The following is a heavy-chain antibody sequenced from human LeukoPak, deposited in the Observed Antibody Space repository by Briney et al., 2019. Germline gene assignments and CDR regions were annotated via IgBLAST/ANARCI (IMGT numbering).Heavy chain of an antibody. V-gene: IGHV4-31*03. J-gene: IGHJ4*02. Sequence: PSETLSLTCTASGGSISSGGYYWSWIRQQPGKGLEWIGYIYYSGSTYYNPSLKSRVTISVDTSKNQFSLKLSSVTAADTAVYYCARVSPYSSSSYDYWGQGTLVTVSS. CDR2: IYYSGST. CDR1: GGSISSGGYY. CDR3: ARVSPYSSSSYDY. D-gene: IGHD6-6*01.